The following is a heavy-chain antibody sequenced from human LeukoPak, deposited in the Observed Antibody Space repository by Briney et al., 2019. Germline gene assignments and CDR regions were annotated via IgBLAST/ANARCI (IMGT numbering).Heavy chain of an antibody. CDR2: IYYSGST. CDR3: ARGSIGRGYSYGYLDY. CDR1: GGSISSSSYY. D-gene: IGHD5-18*01. V-gene: IGHV4-39*01. J-gene: IGHJ4*02. Sequence: SETLSLTCTVSGGSISSSSYYWGWIRQPPGKGLEWIGSIYYSGSTYYNPSLKSRVTISVDTSKNQFSLKLSSVTAADTAVYYCARGSIGRGYSYGYLDYWGQGTLVTVSS.